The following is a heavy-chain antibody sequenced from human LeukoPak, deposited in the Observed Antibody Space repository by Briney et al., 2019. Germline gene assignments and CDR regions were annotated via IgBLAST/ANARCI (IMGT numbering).Heavy chain of an antibody. V-gene: IGHV3-23*01. CDR3: PKDWSADYWGQGTLVTVSSGESSQPLSYFNSDWSADY. CDR1: GFTFSNYA. Sequence: GGSLILSCTASGFTFSNYAMTWVRQAPGKGLEWVSAISPDGSDRNYAGPVKRRSTTSTANSKNTPFLQMTSLRVEDTAVYYCPKDWSADYWGQGTLVTVSSGESSQPLSYFNSDWSADYWGQGTLVTVSS. D-gene: IGHD4/OR15-4a*01. CDR2: ISPDGSDR. J-gene: IGHJ4*02.